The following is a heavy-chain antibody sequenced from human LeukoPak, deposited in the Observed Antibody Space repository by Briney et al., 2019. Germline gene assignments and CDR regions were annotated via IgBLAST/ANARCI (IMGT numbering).Heavy chain of an antibody. V-gene: IGHV4-38-2*02. J-gene: IGHJ6*03. CDR1: GYSISSGYY. CDR3: AMTSIAVGGSYYYYYMDV. D-gene: IGHD6-19*01. Sequence: SETLSLTCTVSGYSISSGYYWGWIRQPPGKGLEWIGSIYHSGSTYYNPSLKSRVTISVDTSKNQFSLKLSSVTAADTAVYYCAMTSIAVGGSYYYYYMDVWGKGTTVTISS. CDR2: IYHSGST.